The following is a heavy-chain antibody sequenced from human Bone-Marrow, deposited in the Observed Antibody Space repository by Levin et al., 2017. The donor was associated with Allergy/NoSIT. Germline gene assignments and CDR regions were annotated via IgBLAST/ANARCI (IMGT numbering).Heavy chain of an antibody. CDR1: GFTFSSYG. CDR3: AREVLLTDAFDI. CDR2: IWYDGSNK. J-gene: IGHJ3*02. Sequence: PGGSLRLSCAASGFTFSSYGMHWVRQAPGKGLEWVAVIWYDGSNKYYADSVKGRFTISRDNSKNTLYLQMNSLRAEDTAVYYCAREVLLTDAFDIWGQGTMVTVSS. D-gene: IGHD3-9*01. V-gene: IGHV3-33*01.